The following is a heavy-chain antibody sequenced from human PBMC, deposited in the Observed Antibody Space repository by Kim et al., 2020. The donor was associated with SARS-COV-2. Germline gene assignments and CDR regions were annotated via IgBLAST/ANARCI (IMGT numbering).Heavy chain of an antibody. CDR3: AKDRHYYDSSGYYAFDY. D-gene: IGHD3-22*01. V-gene: IGHV3-23*01. Sequence: VKGRFTIARDNSRNPLYLKMNSLRAEDTAVYYCAKDRHYYDSSGYYAFDYWGQGTLVTVSS. J-gene: IGHJ4*02.